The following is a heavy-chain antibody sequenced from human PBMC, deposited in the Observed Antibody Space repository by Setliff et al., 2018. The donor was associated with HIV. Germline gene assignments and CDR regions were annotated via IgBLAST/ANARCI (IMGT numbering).Heavy chain of an antibody. J-gene: IGHJ6*04. CDR2: ISGYNGNT. V-gene: IGHV1-18*01. Sequence: ASVKVSCKASGYTFTNYAIHWVRQAPGQGLEWMGWISGYNGNTKYAEKVQGRVTVTMDTSTSTAYMELRSLRSDDTAVYYCARDSLAAAEYYGVDVWGKGTTVTVS. CDR3: ARDSLAAAEYYGVDV. D-gene: IGHD6-13*01. CDR1: GYTFTNYA.